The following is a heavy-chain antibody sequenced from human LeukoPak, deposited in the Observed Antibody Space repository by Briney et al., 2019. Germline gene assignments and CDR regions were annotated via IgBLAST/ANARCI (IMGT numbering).Heavy chain of an antibody. V-gene: IGHV4-30-4*08. CDR3: ARDLTIFGVDTTGAFDI. CDR1: GGSISSGDYY. CDR2: IYYRGST. D-gene: IGHD3-3*01. Sequence: PSQTLSLTCTVSGGSISSGDYYWSWIRQPPGKGLEWIGYIYYRGSTYYNPSLKSRVTISVDTSKNQFSLKLSSVTAADTAVYYCARDLTIFGVDTTGAFDIWGQGTMVTVSS. J-gene: IGHJ3*02.